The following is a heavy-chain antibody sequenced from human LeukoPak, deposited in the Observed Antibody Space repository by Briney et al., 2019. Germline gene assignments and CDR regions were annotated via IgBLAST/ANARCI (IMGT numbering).Heavy chain of an antibody. CDR1: GGSISSYY. CDR2: IYTSGST. Sequence: SETLSLTCTVSGGSISSYYWSWIRQPAGKGLEWIGRIYTSGSTNYNPSLKSRVTISVDTSKNQFSLKLSSVTAADTAVYYCARGGRDIVVVPAAIPIDYWGQGTLVTVSS. V-gene: IGHV4-4*07. CDR3: ARGGRDIVVVPAAIPIDY. J-gene: IGHJ4*02. D-gene: IGHD2-2*02.